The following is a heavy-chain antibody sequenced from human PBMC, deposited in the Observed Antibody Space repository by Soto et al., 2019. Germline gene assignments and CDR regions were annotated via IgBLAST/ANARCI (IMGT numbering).Heavy chain of an antibody. CDR3: AREAFGVHSSWFAP. V-gene: IGHV1-18*01. CDR1: GYIFTTYS. D-gene: IGHD6-13*01. CDR2: FSAYNGNT. J-gene: IGHJ5*02. Sequence: QVPLGQSGAEVKKPGASVKVSCKASGYIFTTYSITWVRQAPGQGLGWMGWFSAYNGNTNYAQKLQDRVTMTTDTSTGTANMELRSLRSDDTAVYYCAREAFGVHSSWFAPWGQGTLVTVSS.